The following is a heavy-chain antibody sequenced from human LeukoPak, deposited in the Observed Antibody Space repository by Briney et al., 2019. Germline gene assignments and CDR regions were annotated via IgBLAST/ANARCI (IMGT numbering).Heavy chain of an antibody. CDR3: ARGGRFLEWILYNNWFDP. D-gene: IGHD3-3*01. V-gene: IGHV4-34*01. CDR2: INHSGST. J-gene: IGHJ5*02. CDR1: GGSFSGYY. Sequence: SETLSLTCAVYGGSFSGYYWSWIRQPPGKGLEWIGEINHSGSTNYNPSLKSRVTTSVDTSKNQFSLKLSSVTAADTAVYYCARGGRFLEWILYNNWFDPWGQGTLVTVSS.